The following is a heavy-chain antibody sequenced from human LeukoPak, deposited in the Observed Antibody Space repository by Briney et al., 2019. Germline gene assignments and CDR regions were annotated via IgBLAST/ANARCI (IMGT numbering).Heavy chain of an antibody. D-gene: IGHD3-22*01. J-gene: IGHJ4*02. CDR3: ASYDSSGYYHYFDY. CDR1: GLTFRSYA. Sequence: LGGSLRLSCAASGLTFRSYAMSWVRQAPGKGLEWVSAISGSGGSTDYADSVKGRFTISRDNSKNTLYMQMNSLRAEDTAVYYCASYDSSGYYHYFDYWGQGTLVTVSS. CDR2: ISGSGGST. V-gene: IGHV3-23*01.